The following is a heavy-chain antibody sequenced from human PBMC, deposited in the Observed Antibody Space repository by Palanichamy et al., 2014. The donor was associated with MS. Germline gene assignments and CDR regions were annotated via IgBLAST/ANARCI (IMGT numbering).Heavy chain of an antibody. CDR3: AKEDSSGWYGKWFDP. D-gene: IGHD3-22*01. J-gene: IGHJ5*02. Sequence: EERLLESGGGLVQPGGSLRLSCAASGFIFRGYGMNWVRQAPGKGLEWVSGISGSGGTTHYADSVKGRFTISRDNAKDTLYVQMNGLRDEDSAVYYCAKEDSSGWYGKWFDPWGQGTLVTVSS. CDR2: ISGSGGTT. CDR1: GFIFRGYG. V-gene: IGHV3-23*01.